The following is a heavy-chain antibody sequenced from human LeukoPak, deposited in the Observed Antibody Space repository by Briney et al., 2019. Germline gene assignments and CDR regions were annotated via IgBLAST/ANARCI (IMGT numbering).Heavy chain of an antibody. J-gene: IGHJ4*02. CDR2: INDRGIT. CDR3: ARDPTTVVTVPYYFDD. CDR1: GGAFSGYH. D-gene: IGHD4-23*01. V-gene: IGHV4-34*01. Sequence: SETPSLTCAVYGGAFSGYHWNWIRQAPGKGLEWIGEINDRGITNYNPSLKGRVTISVDPSKKQFSLQLRSLTAADTAVYYCARDPTTVVTVPYYFDDWGQGTLVTVSS.